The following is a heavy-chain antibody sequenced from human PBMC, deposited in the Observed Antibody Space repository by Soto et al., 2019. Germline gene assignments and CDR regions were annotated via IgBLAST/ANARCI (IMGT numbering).Heavy chain of an antibody. CDR2: ISYDGSNK. V-gene: IGHV3-30*18. Sequence: GGSLRLSCAASGFTFSSYGMHWVRQAPGKGLEWVAVISYDGSNKYYADSVKGRFTISRDNSKNTLYLQMNSLRAEDTAVYYCAKDRYYYGSGSYHYYYYYYGMDVWGQGTTVTVSS. CDR3: AKDRYYYGSGSYHYYYYYYGMDV. D-gene: IGHD3-10*01. J-gene: IGHJ6*02. CDR1: GFTFSSYG.